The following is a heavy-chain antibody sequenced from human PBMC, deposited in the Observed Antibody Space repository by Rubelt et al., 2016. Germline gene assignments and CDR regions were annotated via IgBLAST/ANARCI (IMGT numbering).Heavy chain of an antibody. CDR1: GFSLSTSGVG. CDR3: ALPIAAAGTEAGWFDP. J-gene: IGHJ5*02. V-gene: IGHV2-5*02. CDR2: IYWDDDK. Sequence: QITLKESGPTLVKPTQTLTLTCTFSGFSLSTSGVGVGWIRQPPGKALEWLALIYWDDDKRYSPSLKSRLTITKDTSKNQVGLTMTNMDPVDTATYYCALPIAAAGTEAGWFDPWGQGTLVTVSS. D-gene: IGHD6-13*01.